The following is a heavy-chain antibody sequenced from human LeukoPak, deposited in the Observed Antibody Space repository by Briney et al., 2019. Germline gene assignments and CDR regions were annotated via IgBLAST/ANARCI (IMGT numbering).Heavy chain of an antibody. Sequence: SETLSLTCTVSGGSISSYYWSWIRQPAGKGLEWIGRIYTSGSTNYNPSLKSRVTMSVDTSKNQFSLKLSSVTAADTAVYYCARGTYYDFWSGQTRAPYYYYMDVWGKGTTVTVSS. CDR3: ARGTYYDFWSGQTRAPYYYYMDV. CDR2: IYTSGST. V-gene: IGHV4-4*07. J-gene: IGHJ6*03. CDR1: GGSISSYY. D-gene: IGHD3-3*01.